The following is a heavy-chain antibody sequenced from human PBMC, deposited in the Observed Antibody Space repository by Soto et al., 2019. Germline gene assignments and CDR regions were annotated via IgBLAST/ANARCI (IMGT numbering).Heavy chain of an antibody. Sequence: SETLSLTCTVSGGSISSSSYYWGWIRQPPGKGLEWIGSIYYSGSTYYNPSLKSRVTISVDTSKNQFSLKLSSVTAADTAVYYCARGDLEMATITGISYFDYWGQGTLVTVSS. V-gene: IGHV4-39*01. CDR1: GGSISSSSYY. CDR3: ARGDLEMATITGISYFDY. D-gene: IGHD5-12*01. J-gene: IGHJ4*02. CDR2: IYYSGST.